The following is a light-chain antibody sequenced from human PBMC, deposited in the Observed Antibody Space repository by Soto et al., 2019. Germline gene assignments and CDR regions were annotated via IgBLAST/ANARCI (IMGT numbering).Light chain of an antibody. CDR3: QQYGSSGT. CDR2: GAS. Sequence: EIVLTQSPGTLSLSPGERATLSCRASQSVSSNYLAWYQQKPGQAPRLLIFGASSRATGIPARFSGSGSGTDFTLTISRLEPEDFAVYYCQQYGSSGTLGQGTKVDIK. V-gene: IGKV3-20*01. CDR1: QSVSSNY. J-gene: IGKJ1*01.